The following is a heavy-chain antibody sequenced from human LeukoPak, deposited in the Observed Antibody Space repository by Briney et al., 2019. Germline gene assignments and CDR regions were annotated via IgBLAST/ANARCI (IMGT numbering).Heavy chain of an antibody. CDR3: GRVRWGWLPDY. V-gene: IGHV3-74*01. J-gene: IGHJ4*02. CDR1: GFTFSSYC. CDR2: INSDGSST. D-gene: IGHD4-23*01. Sequence: PGGSLRLSCAASGFTFSSYCTRWVRQAPGKGLVWVSPINSDGSSTNYADSVKGRFTISRDNAKNTLYLQMNSLRAEDTAVYYCGRVRWGWLPDYWGEGTLVSVSS.